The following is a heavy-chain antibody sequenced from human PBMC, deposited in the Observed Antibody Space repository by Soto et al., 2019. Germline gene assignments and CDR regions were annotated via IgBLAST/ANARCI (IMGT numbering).Heavy chain of an antibody. V-gene: IGHV4-59*01. D-gene: IGHD2-15*01. CDR1: GGSISSYY. CDR3: ARVGRYCSGGSCYRGGNWFDP. Sequence: PSETLSLTCTVSGGSISSYYWSWIRQPPGKGLEWIGYIYYSGSTNYNPSLKSRVTISVDTSKNQFSLKLSSVTAADTAVYYCARVGRYCSGGSCYRGGNWFDPWGQGTLVTVSS. J-gene: IGHJ5*02. CDR2: IYYSGST.